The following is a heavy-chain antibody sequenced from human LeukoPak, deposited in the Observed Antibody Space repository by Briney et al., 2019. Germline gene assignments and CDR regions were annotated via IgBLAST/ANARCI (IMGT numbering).Heavy chain of an antibody. CDR1: GGSISSYY. Sequence: PSETLSLTCTVSGGSISSYYWNWIRQPPGKGLEWIGYIYYSGSTNYNASLKSRVTISVDTSKNQFSLKLSSVTAADTAVYYCARDSGYGLPMDAFDIWGQGTMVTVSS. D-gene: IGHD5-12*01. CDR3: ARDSGYGLPMDAFDI. V-gene: IGHV4-59*01. J-gene: IGHJ3*02. CDR2: IYYSGST.